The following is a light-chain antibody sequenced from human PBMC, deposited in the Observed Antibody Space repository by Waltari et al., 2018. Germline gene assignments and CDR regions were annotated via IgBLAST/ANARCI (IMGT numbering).Light chain of an antibody. V-gene: IGKV1-33*01. CDR3: QQYDNLPLT. J-gene: IGKJ3*01. CDR1: QDISNY. CDR2: DAS. Sequence: DFQITQSPSSLSASVGDRVPTTCQASQDISNYLNWYQQKPGKAPKLLIYDASNLETGVPSRFSGSGSGTDFTFTISSLQPEDIATYYCQQYDNLPLTFGPGTKVNIK.